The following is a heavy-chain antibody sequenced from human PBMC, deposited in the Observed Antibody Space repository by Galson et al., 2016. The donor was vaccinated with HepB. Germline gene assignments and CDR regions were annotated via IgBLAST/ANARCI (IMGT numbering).Heavy chain of an antibody. CDR3: AKAGYHGADAYYYYFDY. CDR2: TAYDGSNK. V-gene: IGHV3-30*18. Sequence: CAASGLTFSSYGMHWVRQAPGKGLEWVAVTAYDGSNKYYADSVKGRFTISGDNSKNTLYLQMNSLRPEDTAVYFCAKAGYHGADAYYYYFDYWGQGTLVTVSS. D-gene: IGHD3-16*01. CDR1: GLTFSSYG. J-gene: IGHJ4*02.